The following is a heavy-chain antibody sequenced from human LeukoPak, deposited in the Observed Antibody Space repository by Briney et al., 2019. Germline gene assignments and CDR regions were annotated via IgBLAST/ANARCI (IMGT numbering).Heavy chain of an antibody. CDR2: IDPSDSYT. Sequence: GESLEISCKGSGYNFTSYWISWVRQLPGKGLEWMGRIDPSDSYTNYSPSFQGHVTISADKSISTAYLQWSSLKASDTAMYYCARHVSQGYCSSTSCYPGTWFDPWGQGTLVTVSS. V-gene: IGHV5-10-1*01. D-gene: IGHD2-2*01. CDR3: ARHVSQGYCSSTSCYPGTWFDP. CDR1: GYNFTSYW. J-gene: IGHJ5*02.